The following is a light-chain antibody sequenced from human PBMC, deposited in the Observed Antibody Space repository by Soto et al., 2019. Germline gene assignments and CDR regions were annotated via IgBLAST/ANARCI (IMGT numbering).Light chain of an antibody. J-gene: IGKJ1*01. CDR3: QQYNSYPDT. V-gene: IGKV1-5*01. CDR1: QTISSW. Sequence: DIQMTQSPSTLSGSVGDRVTITCRASQTISSWLAWYQQKPGKAPKLLIYDASSLESGVPSRFSGSGSGTEFTLTISSLQPDDFATYYCQQYNSYPDTFGQGTKVDI. CDR2: DAS.